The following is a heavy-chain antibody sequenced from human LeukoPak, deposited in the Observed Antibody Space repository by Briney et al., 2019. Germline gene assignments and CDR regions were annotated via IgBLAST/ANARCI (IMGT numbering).Heavy chain of an antibody. V-gene: IGHV4-59*01. CDR3: ARTGGPYCTNGVCLFDY. Sequence: SETLSLTCTVSGGSISSYYWSWVRQPPGKGLEWIGYIYYSGSTNYNPSLKSRVTISVDTSKNQFSLKLSSVTAADTAVYYCARTGGPYCTNGVCLFDYWGQGTLVTVSS. J-gene: IGHJ4*02. CDR1: GGSISSYY. D-gene: IGHD2-8*01. CDR2: IYYSGST.